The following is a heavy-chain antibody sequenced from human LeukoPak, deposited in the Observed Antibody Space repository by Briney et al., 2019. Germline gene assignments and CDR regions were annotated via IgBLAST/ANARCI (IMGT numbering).Heavy chain of an antibody. CDR2: IYYSGST. CDR1: GGSISSYY. D-gene: IGHD2-2*01. V-gene: IGHV4-59*01. J-gene: IGHJ6*02. Sequence: NPSETLSLTCTVSGGSISSYYWSWLRQPPGKGLEWIGYIYYSGSTNYNPSLKSRVTISVDTSKNQFSLKLSSVTAADTAVYYCARDRAVVVPAATEYYYYYYGMDVWGQGTTVTVSS. CDR3: ARDRAVVVPAATEYYYYYYGMDV.